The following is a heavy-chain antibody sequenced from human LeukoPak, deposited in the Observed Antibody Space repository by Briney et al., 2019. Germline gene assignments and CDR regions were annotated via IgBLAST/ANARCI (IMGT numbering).Heavy chain of an antibody. V-gene: IGHV3-23*01. Sequence: PGVSLRLSCAASGFTFSSYAMRWVRQTPGKGLEWVSAISGSGGSTYYADSVKGRFTISRDNSKNTLYLQMNSLRAEDTAVYYCAKDGAHWNDDYWSQGTLVTVSS. CDR2: ISGSGGST. CDR3: AKDGAHWNDDY. J-gene: IGHJ4*02. D-gene: IGHD1-1*01. CDR1: GFTFSSYA.